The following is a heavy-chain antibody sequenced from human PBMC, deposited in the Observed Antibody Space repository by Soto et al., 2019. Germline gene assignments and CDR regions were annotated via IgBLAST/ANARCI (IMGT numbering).Heavy chain of an antibody. CDR3: ARRPRGYSGYDLNFFDY. J-gene: IGHJ4*02. CDR2: IIPILGIA. V-gene: IGHV1-69*02. Sequence: GASVKVCCKASGGTFSSYTISWVRQAPGQGLEWMGRIIPILGIANYAQKFQGRVTITADKSTSTAYMELSSLRSEDTAVYYCARRPRGYSGYDLNFFDYWGQGTLVTVSS. CDR1: GGTFSSYT. D-gene: IGHD5-12*01.